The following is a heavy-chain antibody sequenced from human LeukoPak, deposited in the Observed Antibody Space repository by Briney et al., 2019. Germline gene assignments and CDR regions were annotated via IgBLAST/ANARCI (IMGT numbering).Heavy chain of an antibody. CDR2: IYSGGST. CDR3: ARDVVGATTADY. D-gene: IGHD1-26*01. Sequence: ETLSLTCTVSGGSVSSSSYYWGWIRQAPGKGLEWVSVIYSGGSTYYADSVKGRFTISRDNSKNTLYLQMNSLGAEDTAVYYCARDVVGATTADYWGQGTLVTVSS. CDR1: GGSVSSSSYY. V-gene: IGHV3-53*05. J-gene: IGHJ4*02.